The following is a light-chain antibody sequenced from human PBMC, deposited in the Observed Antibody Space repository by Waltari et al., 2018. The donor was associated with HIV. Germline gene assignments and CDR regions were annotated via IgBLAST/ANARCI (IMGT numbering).Light chain of an antibody. CDR1: SSAVGAYNY. V-gene: IGLV2-14*01. CDR3: SSYTSSNTYV. J-gene: IGLJ1*01. Sequence: QSALTQPASVSGSPGQSITLSCPGTSSAVGAYNYVPWYQQHPGKAPKLMISEVSDRPSGVSNRFSGSKSGNTASLTISGLQAEDEADYYCSSYTSSNTYVFGTGTKVTVL. CDR2: EVS.